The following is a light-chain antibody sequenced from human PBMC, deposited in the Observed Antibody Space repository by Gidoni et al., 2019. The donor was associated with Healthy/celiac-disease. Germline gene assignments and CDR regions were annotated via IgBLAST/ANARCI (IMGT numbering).Light chain of an antibody. CDR1: QDISNY. CDR2: DAS. V-gene: IGKV1-33*01. J-gene: IGKJ1*01. Sequence: DIQMTQSPSSLSASVGDRVTITCEASQDISNYLNWYQQKPGQAPQLLIYDASNLETGVPSRFRGSGSGTDFTFTISSLQPEDIATYYCQQYDNLLWTFXQXTKVEIK. CDR3: QQYDNLLWT.